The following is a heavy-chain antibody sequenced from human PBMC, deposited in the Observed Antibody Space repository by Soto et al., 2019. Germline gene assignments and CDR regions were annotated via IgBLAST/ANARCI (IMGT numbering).Heavy chain of an antibody. CDR3: VGFFGARYGQLEP. Sequence: SETLSLTCAFAGLSFNDYDGSWVRRPTGKGLEWISAIDNAGSTNYSPSLKSRATISIDKPNNSLYLKMNSVSAGDTAVYYCVGFFGARYGQLEPWGKGTMVT. CDR2: IDNAGST. J-gene: IGHJ6*03. D-gene: IGHD3-3*01. CDR1: GLSFNDYD. V-gene: IGHV4-34*01.